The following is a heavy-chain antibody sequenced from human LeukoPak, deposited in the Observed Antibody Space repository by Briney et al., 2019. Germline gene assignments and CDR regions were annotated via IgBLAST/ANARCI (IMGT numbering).Heavy chain of an antibody. Sequence: PGRSLRLSCAASGFTFSNYAMHWVRQAPGKGLEWVAAISYDGSNKYYADSVKGRFTISRDNSKNTLYLQMNSLRTEDTAVYYCARGDSSWDYFDYWGQGTLVTVSS. CDR2: ISYDGSNK. V-gene: IGHV3-30-3*01. CDR3: ARGDSSWDYFDY. CDR1: GFTFSNYA. D-gene: IGHD6-13*01. J-gene: IGHJ4*02.